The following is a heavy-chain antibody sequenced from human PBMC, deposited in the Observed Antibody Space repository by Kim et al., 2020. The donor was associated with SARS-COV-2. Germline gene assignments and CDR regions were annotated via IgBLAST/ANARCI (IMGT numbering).Heavy chain of an antibody. V-gene: IGHV3-73*01. D-gene: IGHD3-10*01. CDR2: IRSKANSYAT. J-gene: IGHJ4*02. CDR1: GFTFSGSA. Sequence: GGSLRLSCAASGFTFSGSAMHWVRQASGKGLEWVGRIRSKANSYATAYAASVKGRFTISRDDSKNTAYLQMNSLKTEDTAVDYCTRHRGSVSQPGGYWGQGTLVTVSS. CDR3: TRHRGSVSQPGGY.